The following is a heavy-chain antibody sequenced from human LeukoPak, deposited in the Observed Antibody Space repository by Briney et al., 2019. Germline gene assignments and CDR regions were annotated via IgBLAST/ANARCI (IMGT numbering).Heavy chain of an antibody. D-gene: IGHD3-10*01. CDR3: ATSQYGPLPSGMDV. J-gene: IGHJ6*02. CDR1: GGSISSSSYY. V-gene: IGHV4-39*07. CDR2: INHSGST. Sequence: PSETLSLTCTVSGGSISSSSYYWSWIRQPPGKGLEWIGEINHSGSTNYNPSLKSRVTISVDTSKNQFSLKLSSVTAADTAVYYCATSQYGPLPSGMDVWGQGTTVTVSS.